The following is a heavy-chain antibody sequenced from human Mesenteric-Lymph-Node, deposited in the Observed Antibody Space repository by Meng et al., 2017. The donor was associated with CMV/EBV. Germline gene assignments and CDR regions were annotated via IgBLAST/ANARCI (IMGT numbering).Heavy chain of an antibody. J-gene: IGHJ6*02. CDR2: IKQDGSEI. V-gene: IGHV3-7*01. CDR3: ARKGPYGMDV. CDR1: GFIFSRYW. Sequence: GGSLRLSCAASGFIFSRYWMSWVRQAPGKGLEWVANIKQDGSEIYYVDSVKGRFTISRDNARNSLYLQMNSLRAEDTAVYYCARKGPYGMDVWGQGTTVTVSS.